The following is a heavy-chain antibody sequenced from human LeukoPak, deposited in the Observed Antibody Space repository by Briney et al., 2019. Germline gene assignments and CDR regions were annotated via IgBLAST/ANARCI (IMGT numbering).Heavy chain of an antibody. Sequence: SQTLSLTCTVSGGSISSGGYYWSWIRQPPGKGLEWIGYVSYSGSTDYNPSLESRVIISIDTSKNQFSLRLSSVTAADTAVYYCARENDRYGRIDYWGQGTQVTVSS. V-gene: IGHV4-61*08. D-gene: IGHD5-18*01. CDR3: ARENDRYGRIDY. CDR1: GGSISSGGYY. J-gene: IGHJ4*02. CDR2: VSYSGST.